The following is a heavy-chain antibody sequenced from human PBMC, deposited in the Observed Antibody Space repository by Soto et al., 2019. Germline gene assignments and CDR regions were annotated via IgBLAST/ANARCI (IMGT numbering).Heavy chain of an antibody. CDR1: GVSVSGSSC. Sequence: PSETLSLTCTVSGVSVSGSSCWTWIRQPPGKGLEWVGYIYYSGNTNYNPSLKSRVTLSVDTSKNQFSLQLSSVTAADTALYYCARIGLGTTVTTSYYHYGMDVWGQGTTVTVSS. V-gene: IGHV4-61*01. D-gene: IGHD4-17*01. CDR2: IYYSGNT. CDR3: ARIGLGTTVTTSYYHYGMDV. J-gene: IGHJ6*02.